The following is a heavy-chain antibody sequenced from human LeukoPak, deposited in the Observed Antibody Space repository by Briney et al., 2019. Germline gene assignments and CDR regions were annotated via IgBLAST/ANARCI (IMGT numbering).Heavy chain of an antibody. CDR3: AKSHGYSYGFDY. D-gene: IGHD5-18*01. J-gene: IGHJ4*02. V-gene: IGHV3-23*01. Sequence: TGGSLRLSCAASGFTFSNYGMSWVRQAPGKGLECISGFSGSGGSTYYADSVKGRFTISRDNSKNTLYLQMNSLRAEDTAVYYCAKSHGYSYGFDYWGQGTLVTVSS. CDR1: GFTFSNYG. CDR2: FSGSGGST.